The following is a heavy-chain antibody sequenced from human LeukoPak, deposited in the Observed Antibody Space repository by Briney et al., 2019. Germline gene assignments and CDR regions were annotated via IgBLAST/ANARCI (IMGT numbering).Heavy chain of an antibody. D-gene: IGHD3-22*01. J-gene: IGHJ5*02. Sequence: SETLSLTCTVSGGSISSSSYYWGWIRQPPGKGLEWIGSIYYSGSTYYNPSLKSRVTISVDTSKNQFSLKLSSVTAADTAVYYCARRLPFRYYYDSSGYYYGKLRGWFDPWGQGTLVTVSS. CDR3: ARRLPFRYYYDSSGYYYGKLRGWFDP. CDR2: IYYSGST. CDR1: GGSISSSSYY. V-gene: IGHV4-39*07.